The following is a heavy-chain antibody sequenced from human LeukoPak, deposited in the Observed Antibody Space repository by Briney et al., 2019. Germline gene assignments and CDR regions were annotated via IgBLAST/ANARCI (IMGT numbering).Heavy chain of an antibody. CDR2: ISGSGGST. Sequence: PGGSLRPSCAASGFTFSSYAMSWVRQAPGKGLEWVSAISGSGGSTYYADSVKGRFTISRDNSKNTLYLQMNSLRAEDTAVYYCAKEGLSFEGHLGSPDYWGQGTLVTVSS. CDR1: GFTFSSYA. D-gene: IGHD2/OR15-2a*01. J-gene: IGHJ4*02. CDR3: AKEGLSFEGHLGSPDY. V-gene: IGHV3-23*01.